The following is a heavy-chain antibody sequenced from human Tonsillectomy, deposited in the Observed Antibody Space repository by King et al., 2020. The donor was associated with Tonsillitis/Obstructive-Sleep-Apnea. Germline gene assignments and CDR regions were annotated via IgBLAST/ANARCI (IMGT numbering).Heavy chain of an antibody. CDR1: GFTFSSYA. Sequence: VQLVESGGGVVQPGRSLRLSCAASGFTFSSYAMHWVRQAPGKGLEWVAVISYDGSNKYYADSVKGRFTISRDNSKNTLYLQMNSLRAEDTAVYYCARDTSLNYFDCWGQGTLVTVSS. J-gene: IGHJ4*02. V-gene: IGHV3-30*04. D-gene: IGHD3-3*01. CDR3: ARDTSLNYFDC. CDR2: ISYDGSNK.